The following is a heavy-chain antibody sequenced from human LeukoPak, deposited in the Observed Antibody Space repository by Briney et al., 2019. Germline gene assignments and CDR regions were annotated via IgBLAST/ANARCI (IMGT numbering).Heavy chain of an antibody. V-gene: IGHV4-34*01. CDR2: INHSGST. Sequence: SETLSLTCAVYGGSFSGYYWSWLRQPPGKGLEWIGEINHSGSTNYNPSLKSRVTISVDTSKNQFSLKLSSVTAADTAVYHCARGPTAMVRGVIITYSYGMDVWGKGTTVTVSS. CDR1: GGSFSGYY. CDR3: ARGPTAMVRGVIITYSYGMDV. J-gene: IGHJ6*04. D-gene: IGHD3-10*01.